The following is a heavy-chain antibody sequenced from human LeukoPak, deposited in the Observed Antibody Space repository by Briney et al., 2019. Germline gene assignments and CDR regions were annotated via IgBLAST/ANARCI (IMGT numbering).Heavy chain of an antibody. CDR2: INHSGST. Sequence: SETLSLTCAVYGGSFSGYYWSWIRQPPGKGLEWIGEINHSGSTNYNPSLKSRVTISVDTSKNQISLKLSSVTAADTAVYYCARLSYSSGSYAFDIWGQGTMVTVSS. V-gene: IGHV4-34*01. CDR3: ARLSYSSGSYAFDI. CDR1: GGSFSGYY. D-gene: IGHD6-19*01. J-gene: IGHJ3*02.